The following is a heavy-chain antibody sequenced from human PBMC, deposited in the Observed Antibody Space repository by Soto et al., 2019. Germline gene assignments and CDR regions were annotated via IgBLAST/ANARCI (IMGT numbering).Heavy chain of an antibody. CDR2: VFGNGAGTP. CDR1: GGSFTGDY. CDR3: ARDLPPYGGRRSPPTGAFED. V-gene: IGHV4-4*07. D-gene: IGHD2-15*01. J-gene: IGHJ4*02. Sequence: SETLSLTCSVSGGSFTGDYWSWIRQPAGKGLQWIGRVFGNGAGTPIYNSLLKSRARMSADPSKRQFSLTLTPVTAADTAVYYCARDLPPYGGRRSPPTGAFEDWGQGIMVTVSS.